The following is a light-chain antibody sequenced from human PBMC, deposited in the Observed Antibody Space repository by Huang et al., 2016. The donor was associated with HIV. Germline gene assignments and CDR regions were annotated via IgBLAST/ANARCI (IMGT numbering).Light chain of an antibody. CDR2: AAS. J-gene: IGKJ4*01. V-gene: IGKV3-20*01. Sequence: EIVLTQSPGTLFLSPGERATLSCRASQNIYNDYLAWDQQEPGQAPSLIICAASSRATGVPDRFNGSGSGTDFTLSNTGLGPEDLAVYYCQRYGSAFQELTFGGGTTVDIK. CDR1: QNIYNDY. CDR3: QRYGSAFQELT.